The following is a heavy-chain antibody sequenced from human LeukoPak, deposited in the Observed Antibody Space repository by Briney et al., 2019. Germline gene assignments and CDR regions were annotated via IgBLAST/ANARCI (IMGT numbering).Heavy chain of an antibody. CDR1: GFTFSSYG. D-gene: IGHD1-14*01. CDR3: ARSEVNLYYFDY. Sequence: GGSLRLSCAASGFTFSSYGMHWVRQAPGKGLEWVAVIWYDGSNKYYADSVKGRFTISRDNSKNTLYLQMNSLRAEDTAVYYCARSEVNLYYFDYWGQGTLVTVSS. J-gene: IGHJ4*02. CDR2: IWYDGSNK. V-gene: IGHV3-33*01.